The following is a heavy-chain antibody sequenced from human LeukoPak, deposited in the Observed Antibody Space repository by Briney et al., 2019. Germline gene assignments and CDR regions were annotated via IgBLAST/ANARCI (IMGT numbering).Heavy chain of an antibody. CDR2: ISSSSSHI. CDR3: ARCGYSSSWYFFVYYYGMDV. CDR1: GFTFSSYS. Sequence: GGSLRLSCAASGFTFSSYSMNWVRQAPGKGLEWVSSISSSSSHIYYADSVKGRFTISRDNAKNSLYLQMNSLRAEDTAVYYCARCGYSSSWYFFVYYYGMDVWGQGTTVTVSS. D-gene: IGHD6-13*01. J-gene: IGHJ6*02. V-gene: IGHV3-21*01.